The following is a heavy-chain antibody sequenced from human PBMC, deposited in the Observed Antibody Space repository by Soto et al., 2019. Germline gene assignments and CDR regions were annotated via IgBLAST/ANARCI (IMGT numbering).Heavy chain of an antibody. CDR2: TYYRSKWYN. J-gene: IGHJ4*02. D-gene: IGHD6-13*01. V-gene: IGHV6-1*01. CDR3: ARESYSSSWYQLYYFDY. Sequence: PSQTLSLTCAISGDSVSSNSAAWNWIRQSPSRGLEWLGRTYYRSKWYNDYAVSVKSRITINPDTSKNQFSLQLNSVTPEDTAVYYCARESYSSSWYQLYYFDYWGQGTLVTVSS. CDR1: GDSVSSNSAA.